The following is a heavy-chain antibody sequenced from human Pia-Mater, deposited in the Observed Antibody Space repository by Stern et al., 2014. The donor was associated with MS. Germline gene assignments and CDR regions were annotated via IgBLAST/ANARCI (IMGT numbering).Heavy chain of an antibody. D-gene: IGHD2-15*01. V-gene: IGHV1-18*01. Sequence: QVQLVQSGAEVKKPGASVNVSCKASGYTFTSYGISWVRQAPGQGLEWMGRIRASNGNTNYAQKLQARVTMNRDTSTSTAYMELRSLRSDDTAVYYCARGLLGSENAFDIWGQGTMVTVSS. CDR2: IRASNGNT. J-gene: IGHJ3*02. CDR1: GYTFTSYG. CDR3: ARGLLGSENAFDI.